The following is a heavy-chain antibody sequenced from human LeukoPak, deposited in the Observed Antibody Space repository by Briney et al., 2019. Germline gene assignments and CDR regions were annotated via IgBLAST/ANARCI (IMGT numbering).Heavy chain of an antibody. Sequence: GGSLRLSCAASGLTFSSDAMSWVRQAPGGGLEWVSTISPAGGTTYYAESMKGRFTISRDNSKSTLYLQMNNLGVEDTAVYYCTKVRSGSSNWALRVFDYWGQGALVTVSS. V-gene: IGHV3-23*01. CDR2: ISPAGGTT. J-gene: IGHJ4*02. CDR1: GLTFSSDA. D-gene: IGHD6-13*01. CDR3: TKVRSGSSNWALRVFDY.